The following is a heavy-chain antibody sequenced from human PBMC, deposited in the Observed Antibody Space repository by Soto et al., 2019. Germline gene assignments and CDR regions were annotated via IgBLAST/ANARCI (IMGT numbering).Heavy chain of an antibody. Sequence: PSETLSLTFPVSGGSISSYYWRWIRQPPGKGLEWIVYIYYSGITNYNPSLKSRVTISVDTSKNQFSLKLSSVTAADTAVYYCARVGYYGSGSERIDYWGQGTLVTVSS. CDR2: IYYSGIT. D-gene: IGHD3-10*01. V-gene: IGHV4-59*08. CDR1: GGSISSYY. J-gene: IGHJ4*02. CDR3: ARVGYYGSGSERIDY.